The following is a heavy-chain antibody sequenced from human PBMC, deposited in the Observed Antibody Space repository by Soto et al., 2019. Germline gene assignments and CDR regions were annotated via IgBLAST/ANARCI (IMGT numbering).Heavy chain of an antibody. CDR3: AKSPRYYYDSSGYYYPGLDV. Sequence: GGSLRLSCAASGFTFSSYAMSWVRQAPGKGLEWVSAISGSGGSTYYADSVKGRFTISRDNSKNTLYLQMNSLRAEDTAVYYCAKSPRYYYDSSGYYYPGLDVWGQGTTVTV. CDR2: ISGSGGST. CDR1: GFTFSSYA. D-gene: IGHD3-22*01. V-gene: IGHV3-23*01. J-gene: IGHJ6*02.